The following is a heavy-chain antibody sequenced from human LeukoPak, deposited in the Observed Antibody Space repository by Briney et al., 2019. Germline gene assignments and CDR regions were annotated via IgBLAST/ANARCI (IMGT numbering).Heavy chain of an antibody. CDR1: GYTFTSYG. D-gene: IGHD1-26*01. CDR3: ARGHWELRAFDP. Sequence: ASVKVSCKASGYTFTSYGITWVRQAPGQGLEWMGWISPHNGNTDYAQKLQGRVTMTTDTSTNTAYMELRSLRAEDTAVYYCARGHWELRAFDPWGQGTLVTVSS. CDR2: ISPHNGNT. J-gene: IGHJ5*02. V-gene: IGHV1-18*01.